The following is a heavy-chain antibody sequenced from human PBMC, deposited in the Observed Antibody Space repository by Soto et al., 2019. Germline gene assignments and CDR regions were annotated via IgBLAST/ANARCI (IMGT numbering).Heavy chain of an antibody. CDR1: GGTFSSYA. CDR3: ARTYTIFGVVTPYNWFDP. Sequence: SVKVSCKASGGTFSSYAISWVRQAPGQGLEWMGGIIPIFGTANYAQKFQGRVTITADESTSTAYMELSSLRSEDTAVYYCARTYTIFGVVTPYNWFDPGGQGTLVTVSS. V-gene: IGHV1-69*13. D-gene: IGHD3-3*01. CDR2: IIPIFGTA. J-gene: IGHJ5*02.